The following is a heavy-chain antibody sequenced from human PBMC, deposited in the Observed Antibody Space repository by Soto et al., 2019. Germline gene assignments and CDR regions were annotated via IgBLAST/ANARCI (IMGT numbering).Heavy chain of an antibody. CDR3: ARVVGGVEPAAILGRGYYYMDV. D-gene: IGHD2-2*02. V-gene: IGHV1-18*01. CDR1: GYTFTSYG. CDR2: ISAHNGNT. J-gene: IGHJ6*03. Sequence: GASVKVSCKASGYTFTSYGISWVRQAPGQGLEWMGWISAHNGNTNYAQKLQGRVTMTTDTSTSTAYMELRSLRSDDTAVYYCARVVGGVEPAAILGRGYYYMDVWGKGTTVTVSS.